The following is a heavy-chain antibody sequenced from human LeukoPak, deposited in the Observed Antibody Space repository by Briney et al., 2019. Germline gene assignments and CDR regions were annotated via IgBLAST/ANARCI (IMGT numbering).Heavy chain of an antibody. CDR1: GFTFSSYS. CDR2: INNEGSST. Sequence: GGSLRLSCAASGFTFSSYSMNWVRQAPGKGLEWVSRINNEGSSTSYADSVKGRFTISRDNAKNTLYLQMNSLRAEDTAVYYCARDGYYYYMDVWGKGTTVTVSS. CDR3: ARDGYYYYMDV. V-gene: IGHV3-74*01. J-gene: IGHJ6*03.